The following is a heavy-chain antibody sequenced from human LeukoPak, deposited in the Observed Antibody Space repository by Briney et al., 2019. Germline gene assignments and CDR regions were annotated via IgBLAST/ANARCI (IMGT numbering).Heavy chain of an antibody. J-gene: IGHJ5*02. Sequence: SETLSLTCTVSGGSISRNSFYWGWIRQPPGKGLEWIGSIYYSGSTYHNPSLKSRVTISVDTSKNQFSLKLSSVTAADTAVYYCARVSSSWYEYWFDPWGQGTLVTVSS. CDR3: ARVSSSWYEYWFDP. D-gene: IGHD6-13*01. CDR1: GGSISRNSFY. CDR2: IYYSGST. V-gene: IGHV4-39*01.